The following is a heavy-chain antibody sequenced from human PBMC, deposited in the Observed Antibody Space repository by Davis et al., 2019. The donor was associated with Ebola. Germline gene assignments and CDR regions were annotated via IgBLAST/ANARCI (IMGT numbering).Heavy chain of an antibody. Sequence: KVSCKDSGNSFTSHWIGWVRQMPGKGLEWMGIIYTGDSDTRYSPSFRGQVTISGDKSIKTAFLQWSSLKASDTAMYYCASLRRTITGMDDGFDIWGQGTMVTVSS. V-gene: IGHV5-51*01. D-gene: IGHD7-27*01. J-gene: IGHJ3*02. CDR1: GNSFTSHW. CDR3: ASLRRTITGMDDGFDI. CDR2: IYTGDSDT.